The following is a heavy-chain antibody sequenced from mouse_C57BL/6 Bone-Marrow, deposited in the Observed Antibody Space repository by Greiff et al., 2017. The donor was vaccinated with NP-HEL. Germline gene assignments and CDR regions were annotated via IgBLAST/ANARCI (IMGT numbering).Heavy chain of an antibody. Sequence: QVQLQQSGAELARPGASVKLSCKASGYTFTSYGISWVKQRTGQGLEWIGEIYPRSGNTYHNEKFKGKATLTADKSSSTAYMELRSLTSEDSAVYFCARGPFDYWGQGTTLTVSS. J-gene: IGHJ2*01. CDR1: GYTFTSYG. CDR3: ARGPFDY. CDR2: IYPRSGNT. V-gene: IGHV1-81*01.